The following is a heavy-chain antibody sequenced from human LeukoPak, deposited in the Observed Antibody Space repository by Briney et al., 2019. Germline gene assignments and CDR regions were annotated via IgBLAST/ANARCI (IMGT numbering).Heavy chain of an antibody. CDR2: INHSGST. CDR3: ARRYLSSGWYGY. Sequence: SETLSLTCAVFGGSFSGYYWSWIRQPPGKGLEWIGEINHSGSTNYNPSLKSRVTISVDTSKNQFSLKLSSVTAADTAVYYCARRYLSSGWYGYWGQGTLVTVSS. CDR1: GGSFSGYY. D-gene: IGHD6-19*01. J-gene: IGHJ4*02. V-gene: IGHV4-34*01.